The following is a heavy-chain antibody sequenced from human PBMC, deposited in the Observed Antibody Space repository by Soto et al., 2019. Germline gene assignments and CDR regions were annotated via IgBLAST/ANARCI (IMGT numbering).Heavy chain of an antibody. CDR2: ISYDGSNK. CDR1: GFTFSSYA. V-gene: IGHV3-30-3*01. J-gene: IGHJ4*02. CDR3: ARTRRDGYNWLDY. D-gene: IGHD5-12*01. Sequence: QVQLVESGGGVVQPGRSLRLSCAASGFTFSSYAMHWVRQAPGNGLEWVAVISYDGSNKYYADSVKGRFTISRDNSKNTLYLQMNSLRAEDTAVYYCARTRRDGYNWLDYWGQGTLVTVSS.